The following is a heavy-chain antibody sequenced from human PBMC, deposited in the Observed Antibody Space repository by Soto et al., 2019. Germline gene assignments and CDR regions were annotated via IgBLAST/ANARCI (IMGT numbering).Heavy chain of an antibody. CDR1: GASIRSGGYY. J-gene: IGHJ4*02. Sequence: SETLSLTCSVSGASIRSGGYYWSWLRQSPGKGLEWIGHIYYTGSTFYSPSLKSRLTISLDTSKDQFSLDLRSVTAADTAMYYCARIEMASIKWGRGTLVTVSS. CDR3: ARIEMASIK. CDR2: IYYTGST. V-gene: IGHV4-31*03.